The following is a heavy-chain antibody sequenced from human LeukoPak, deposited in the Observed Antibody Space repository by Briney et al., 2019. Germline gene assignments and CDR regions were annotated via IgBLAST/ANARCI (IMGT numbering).Heavy chain of an antibody. CDR1: GYSINSGFY. V-gene: IGHV4-38-2*01. J-gene: IGHJ4*02. D-gene: IGHD3-22*01. CDR2: IYHSGST. CDR3: AGAYDSSGYFGY. Sequence: SETLSLTCAVSGYSINSGFYWGWIRQPPGKGLEGIGRIYHSGSTYYNPSLKSRVTISVDTSKNQFSLKLSSVTAADTAVYYCAGAYDSSGYFGYWGQGTLVTVSS.